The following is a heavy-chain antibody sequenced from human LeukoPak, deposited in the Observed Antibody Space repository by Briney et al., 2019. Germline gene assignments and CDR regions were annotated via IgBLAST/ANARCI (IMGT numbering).Heavy chain of an antibody. Sequence: GGSLRLSCAASGFTFSNYGMHWVRQAPGKGLGWVAVISYDGSNKYYADSVKGRFTISRDNSKNTLYLQMNSLRAEDTAVYYCAKDRSGSYFDYWGQGTLVTVSS. CDR2: ISYDGSNK. D-gene: IGHD3-3*01. J-gene: IGHJ4*02. CDR3: AKDRSGSYFDY. CDR1: GFTFSNYG. V-gene: IGHV3-30*18.